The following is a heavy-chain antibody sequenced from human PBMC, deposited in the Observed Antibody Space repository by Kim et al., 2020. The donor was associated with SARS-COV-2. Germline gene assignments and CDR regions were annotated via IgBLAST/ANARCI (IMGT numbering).Heavy chain of an antibody. CDR1: GFTFSSYA. D-gene: IGHD6-13*01. CDR3: AKDPSSSWYEDYFDY. V-gene: IGHV3-23*01. CDR2: ISGSGGST. Sequence: GGSLRLSCAASGFTFSSYAMSWVRQAPGKGLEWVSAISGSGGSTYYADSVKGRFTISIDNSKNTLYLQMNSLRAEDTAVYYCAKDPSSSWYEDYFDYWGQGTLVTVSS. J-gene: IGHJ4*02.